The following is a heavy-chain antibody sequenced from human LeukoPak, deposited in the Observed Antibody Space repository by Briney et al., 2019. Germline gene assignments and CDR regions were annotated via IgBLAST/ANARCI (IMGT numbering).Heavy chain of an antibody. D-gene: IGHD3-10*01. CDR3: ARARYYGSGSYDFDY. Sequence: ASVKVSCKSSGYTFTSYDINWVRQATGQGLEWMGWMNPNSGNTGYAQKFQGRVTMTRNTSISTAYMELSSLRSEDTAVYYCARARYYGSGSYDFDYWGRGTLVTVSS. CDR1: GYTFTSYD. CDR2: MNPNSGNT. J-gene: IGHJ4*02. V-gene: IGHV1-8*01.